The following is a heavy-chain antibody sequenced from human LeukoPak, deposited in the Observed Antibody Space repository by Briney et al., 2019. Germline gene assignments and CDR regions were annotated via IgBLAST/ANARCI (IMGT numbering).Heavy chain of an antibody. J-gene: IGHJ5*02. CDR2: INPSGGST. Sequence: ASVKVSCKASGYTFTSYYMHWVRQAPGQGLEWMGIINPSGGSTSYAQKFQGRVTMTRDTSTSTVYMELSSLRSEDTAVYYCARVSIAVWPSRGMGFDPWGQGTLVTVSS. V-gene: IGHV1-46*01. D-gene: IGHD6-19*01. CDR3: ARVSIAVWPSRGMGFDP. CDR1: GYTFTSYY.